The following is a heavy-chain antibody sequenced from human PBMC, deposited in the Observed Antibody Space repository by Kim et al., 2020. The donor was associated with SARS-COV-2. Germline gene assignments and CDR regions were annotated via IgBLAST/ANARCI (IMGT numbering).Heavy chain of an antibody. V-gene: IGHV3-15*01. D-gene: IGHD3-22*01. Sequence: GGSLRLSCAASGFTFSNAWMSWVRQAPGKGLEWVGRIKSKTDGGTTDYAAPVKGRFTISRDDSKNTLYLQMNSLKTEDTAVYYCTARPYYYDSSGYYPYDAFDIWGQGTMVTVSS. J-gene: IGHJ3*02. CDR3: TARPYYYDSSGYYPYDAFDI. CDR1: GFTFSNAW. CDR2: IKSKTDGGTT.